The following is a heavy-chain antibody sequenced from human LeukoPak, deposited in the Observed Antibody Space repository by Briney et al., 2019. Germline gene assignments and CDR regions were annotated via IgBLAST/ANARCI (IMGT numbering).Heavy chain of an antibody. CDR1: GFTFSNYA. CDR2: ISGSGTST. CDR3: AKVARDVYNLDAFGI. Sequence: QPGGSLRLSCAASGFTFSNYAMTWVRQAPGKGLEWVSAISGSGTSTHYADSVKGRFTISRDNSKNTLYLQVNSLRAEDTAVYYCAKVARDVYNLDAFGIWGEGTMVTVSS. D-gene: IGHD5-24*01. V-gene: IGHV3-23*01. J-gene: IGHJ3*02.